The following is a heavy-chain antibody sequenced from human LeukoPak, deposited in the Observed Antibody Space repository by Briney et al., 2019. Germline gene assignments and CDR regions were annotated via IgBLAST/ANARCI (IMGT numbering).Heavy chain of an antibody. CDR1: GYTFTSYG. CDR3: ARGLTWVAARPLDY. CDR2: ISAYNGNT. Sequence: GASVKVSCKASGYTFTSYGISWVRQAPGQGLEWMGWISAYNGNTNYAQKLQGRVTMTIDTSTSTAYMELSGLRSEDTAVYYCARGLTWVAARPLDYWGQGTLVTVSS. J-gene: IGHJ4*02. D-gene: IGHD6-6*01. V-gene: IGHV1-18*01.